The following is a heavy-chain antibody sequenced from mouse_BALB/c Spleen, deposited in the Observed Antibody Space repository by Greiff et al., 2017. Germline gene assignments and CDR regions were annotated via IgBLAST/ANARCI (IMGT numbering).Heavy chain of an antibody. CDR3: ARDYRYDGGYFDY. Sequence: EVKLVESGGGLVKLGGSLKLSCAASGFTFSSYYMSWVRQTPEKRLELVAAINSNGGSTYYPDTVKGRFTISRDNAKNTLYLQMSSLKSEDTALYYCARDYRYDGGYFDYWGQGTTLTVSS. D-gene: IGHD2-14*01. V-gene: IGHV5-6-2*01. CDR1: GFTFSSYY. J-gene: IGHJ2*01. CDR2: INSNGGST.